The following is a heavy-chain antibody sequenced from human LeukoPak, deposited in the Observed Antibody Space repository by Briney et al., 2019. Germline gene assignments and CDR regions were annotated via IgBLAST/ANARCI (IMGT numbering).Heavy chain of an antibody. CDR3: ARAPTNYYDSSGYYYYYYGMDV. V-gene: IGHV3-48*01. CDR2: ITNSGNSK. CDR1: EFTFSSYS. D-gene: IGHD3-22*01. J-gene: IGHJ6*02. Sequence: GGSLRLSCAASEFTFSSYSMNWVRQAPGKGLEWVSYITNSGNSKSYADSVKGRFTISRDNTKSSLYLQMNGPRAEDTAVYYCARAPTNYYDSSGYYYYYYGMDVWGQGTTVTVSS.